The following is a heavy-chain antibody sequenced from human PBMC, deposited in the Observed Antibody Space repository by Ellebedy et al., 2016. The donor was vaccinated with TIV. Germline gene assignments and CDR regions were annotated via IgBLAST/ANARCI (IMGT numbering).Heavy chain of an antibody. V-gene: IGHV1-69*04. CDR3: ARGDQWLRRHYYYGMDV. D-gene: IGHD5-12*01. Sequence: SVKVSXKASGGTFSSYAISWVRQAPGQGLEWMGRIIPILGIANYAQKFQGRVTITADKSTSTAYMELSSLRSEDTAVYYCARGDQWLRRHYYYGMDVWGQGTTVTVSS. J-gene: IGHJ6*02. CDR2: IIPILGIA. CDR1: GGTFSSYA.